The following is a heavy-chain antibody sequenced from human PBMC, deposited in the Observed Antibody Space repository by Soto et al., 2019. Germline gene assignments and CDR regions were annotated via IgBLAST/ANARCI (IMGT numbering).Heavy chain of an antibody. J-gene: IGHJ4*02. CDR3: ASQGYSSGWYTDY. CDR2: TYYRSKWYN. Sequence: PSQTLSLTCAISGDSVSRNTAAWNWIRQSPSRGLEWLGRTYYRSKWYNDYAVSVKSRITINPDTSKNQFSLQLNSVTPEDTAVYYCASQGYSSGWYTDYWGQGTLVTVSS. V-gene: IGHV6-1*01. CDR1: GDSVSRNTAA. D-gene: IGHD6-19*01.